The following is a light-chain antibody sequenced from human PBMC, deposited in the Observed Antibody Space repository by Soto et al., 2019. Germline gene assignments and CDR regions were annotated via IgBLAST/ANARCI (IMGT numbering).Light chain of an antibody. J-gene: IGKJ5*01. V-gene: IGKV3-11*01. CDR1: QSVSSY. CDR2: DAS. CDR3: QQYHNWPIT. Sequence: EIVLTQSPATLSLSPVERATLSCRASQSVSSYLAWYQQKPGQAPRLLIYDASTRATGIPARFSGSGSGTDFTLTISGLQSEDFAVYSCQQYHNWPITFGQGTRLEIK.